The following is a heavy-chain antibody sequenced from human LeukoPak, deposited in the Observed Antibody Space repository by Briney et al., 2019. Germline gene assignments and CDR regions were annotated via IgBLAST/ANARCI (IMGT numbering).Heavy chain of an antibody. CDR1: GFTVSSNY. Sequence: GGSLRLSCAASGFTVSSNYMNWVRQAPGKGLVWVPRINGDGSSTSYADSVKGRFTIPRDNAKNTLYLQMNSLRAEDTAVYYCARGRYCSSTSCYWIDYWGQGTLVTVSS. D-gene: IGHD2-2*01. V-gene: IGHV3-74*01. CDR3: ARGRYCSSTSCYWIDY. J-gene: IGHJ4*02. CDR2: INGDGSST.